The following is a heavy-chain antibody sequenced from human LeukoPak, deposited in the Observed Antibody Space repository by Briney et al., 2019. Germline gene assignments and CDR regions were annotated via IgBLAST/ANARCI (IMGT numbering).Heavy chain of an antibody. V-gene: IGHV3-21*01. CDR2: ISSDTTYI. CDR3: VRDLRHDAGY. Sequence: GGSLRLSCAASGFTFRTYSMNWVRQAPGKGLEWVSSISSDTTYIYYADPVKRRFTISRDNAKNSLYLQMNGLRAEDTAVYYCVRDLRHDAGYWGQGTLVTVSS. D-gene: IGHD1-1*01. CDR1: GFTFRTYS. J-gene: IGHJ4*02.